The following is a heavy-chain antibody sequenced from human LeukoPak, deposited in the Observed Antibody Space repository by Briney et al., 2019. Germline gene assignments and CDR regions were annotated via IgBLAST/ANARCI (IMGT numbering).Heavy chain of an antibody. CDR3: ARGYYYDSSGYYFLDY. Sequence: GGSLRLSCAASGFTFSSYSMNWVRQAPGKGLEWVSSISSSSSYIYYADSVKGRFTISRDNAKNSLYLQMSSLRAEDTAVYYCARGYYYDSSGYYFLDYWGQGTLVTVSS. CDR1: GFTFSSYS. V-gene: IGHV3-21*01. J-gene: IGHJ4*02. CDR2: ISSSSSYI. D-gene: IGHD3-22*01.